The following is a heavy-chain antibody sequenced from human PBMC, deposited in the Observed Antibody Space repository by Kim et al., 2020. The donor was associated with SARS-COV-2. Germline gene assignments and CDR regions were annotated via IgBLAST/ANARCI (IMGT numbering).Heavy chain of an antibody. CDR1: GFTFSSHW. CDR2: INSDGTST. CDR3: ARGGEVSRPSGSYGDC. Sequence: GGSLRLSCAASGFTFSSHWMLWVRQAPGKGLVWVSRINSDGTSTTYADSVKGRFTISRDNAENTLYLQMNSLRAEDTAVYYCARGGEVSRPSGSYGDCWGQGTLVTVSS. D-gene: IGHD1-26*01. V-gene: IGHV3-74*01. J-gene: IGHJ4*02.